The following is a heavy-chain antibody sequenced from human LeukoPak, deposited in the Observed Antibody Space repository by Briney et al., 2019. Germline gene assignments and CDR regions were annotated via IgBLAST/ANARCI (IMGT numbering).Heavy chain of an antibody. CDR3: ARDLSEKYSIDY. J-gene: IGHJ4*02. D-gene: IGHD2/OR15-2a*01. Sequence: GGSLRLSCAAPGFTFSSYAMSWVRQAPGKGLEWVSAISGSGGSTYYADSVKGRFTISRDNSKNTVSLQMNSLRAEDTAIYYCARDLSEKYSIDYWGQGTLVTVSS. CDR2: ISGSGGST. V-gene: IGHV3-23*01. CDR1: GFTFSSYA.